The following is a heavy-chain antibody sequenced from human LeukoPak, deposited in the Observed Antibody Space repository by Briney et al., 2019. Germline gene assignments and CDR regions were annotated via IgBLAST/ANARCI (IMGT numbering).Heavy chain of an antibody. CDR3: ARLGPARRELPHDAFDI. CDR2: IYSGGST. CDR1: GFTFSSYE. J-gene: IGHJ3*02. D-gene: IGHD1-26*01. V-gene: IGHV3-66*04. Sequence: PGGSLRLSCAASGFTFSSYEMNWVRQAPGKGLEWVSVIYSGGSTYYADSVKGRFTISRDNSKNTLYLQMNSLRAEDTAVYYCARLGPARRELPHDAFDIWGQGTMVTVSS.